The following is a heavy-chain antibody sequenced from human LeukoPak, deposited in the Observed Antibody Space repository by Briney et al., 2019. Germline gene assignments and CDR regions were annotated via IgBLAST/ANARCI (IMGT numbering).Heavy chain of an antibody. J-gene: IGHJ4*02. V-gene: IGHV3-30*18. D-gene: IGHD3-16*01. CDR1: GFNFRDYG. Sequence: GGSLRLSCAASGFNFRDYGIHWVRQAPGKGLEWVAVMSYDESFDFYGESEKGRFVISRDNSMNTVYLQMNSLRAADTAVYFCAKERQRGISYGGGPFDNWGQGILVTVSS. CDR2: MSYDESFD. CDR3: AKERQRGISYGGGPFDN.